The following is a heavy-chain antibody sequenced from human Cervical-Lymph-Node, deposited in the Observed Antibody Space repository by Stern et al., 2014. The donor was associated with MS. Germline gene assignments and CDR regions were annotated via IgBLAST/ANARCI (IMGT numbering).Heavy chain of an antibody. D-gene: IGHD6-19*01. CDR1: GYTFTSYY. Sequence: QLVQSGAEVKKPGASVKVSCKASGYTFTSYYMHWVRQAPGQGLEWMGIINPSGGSTSYAQKFQGRVPMTRDTSTSTVYMELSSLRSEDTAVYYCARESVAGRFDYWGQGTLVTVSS. J-gene: IGHJ4*02. CDR3: ARESVAGRFDY. V-gene: IGHV1-46*01. CDR2: INPSGGST.